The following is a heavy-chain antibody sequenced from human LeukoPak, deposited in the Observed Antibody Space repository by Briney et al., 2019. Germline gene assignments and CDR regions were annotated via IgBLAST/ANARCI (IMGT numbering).Heavy chain of an antibody. CDR3: AKDRDGDGWDYYYYMDV. J-gene: IGHJ6*03. D-gene: IGHD5-24*01. Sequence: GGSLRLSCAASGFTFEDHGMSWVRQAPGKGLEWVSGINWNGGSTGYVDSVKGRFTISRDNAKNSLYLQMNSLRAEDTAVYYCAKDRDGDGWDYYYYMDVWGKGTTVTISS. CDR1: GFTFEDHG. CDR2: INWNGGST. V-gene: IGHV3-20*04.